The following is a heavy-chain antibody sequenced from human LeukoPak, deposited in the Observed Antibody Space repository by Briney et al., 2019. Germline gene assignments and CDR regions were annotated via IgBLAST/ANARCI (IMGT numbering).Heavy chain of an antibody. D-gene: IGHD3-3*01. CDR1: GFTFSSYS. J-gene: IGHJ4*02. CDR3: ARDPATYYDFWSGYFSPLPDR. CDR2: ISSSSSTI. V-gene: IGHV3-48*01. Sequence: GGSLRLSCAASGFTFSSYSMNWVRQAPGKWLEWVSYISSSSSTIYYADSVKGRFTISRDNAKNSLYLQMNSLRADGTAVYYCARDPATYYDFWSGYFSPLPDRWGQRTLVTVSS.